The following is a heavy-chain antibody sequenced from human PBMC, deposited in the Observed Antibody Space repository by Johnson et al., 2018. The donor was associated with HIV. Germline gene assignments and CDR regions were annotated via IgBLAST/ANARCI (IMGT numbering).Heavy chain of an antibody. CDR3: ARASGEWDAFDI. V-gene: IGHV3-30*07. D-gene: IGHD3-10*01. CDR2: ISNDGSNT. CDR1: GFTFSDYS. Sequence: QVQLVESGGGVVQPGGSLRLSCAASGFTFSDYSMHWVRQAPGKGLEWVAIISNDGSNTYFADSVKGRFPISKDNSKNTLYLQMNSLRAGDKAVYYCARASGEWDAFDIWGQGTMVTVSS. J-gene: IGHJ3*02.